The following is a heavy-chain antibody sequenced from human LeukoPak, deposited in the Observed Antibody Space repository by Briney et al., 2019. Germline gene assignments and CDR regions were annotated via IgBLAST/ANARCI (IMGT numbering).Heavy chain of an antibody. J-gene: IGHJ4*02. V-gene: IGHV1-2*06. CDR3: AREGKPRGYSYGLNY. D-gene: IGHD5-18*01. CDR2: INPNSGGT. CDR1: GYTFTGYY. Sequence: ASVKVSCKASGYTFTGYYMHWVRQAPGQGFEWMGRINPNSGGTNYAQKFQGRVTMTRDTSISTAYMELSRLGSDDTAVYYCAREGKPRGYSYGLNYWGQGTLVTVSS.